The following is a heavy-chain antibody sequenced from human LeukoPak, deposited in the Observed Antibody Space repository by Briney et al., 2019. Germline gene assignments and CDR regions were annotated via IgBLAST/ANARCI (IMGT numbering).Heavy chain of an antibody. V-gene: IGHV3-48*03. Sequence: GGSPRLSCAASGFTFSSYEMNWVRQAPGKGLEWVSYISSSGSTIYYADSVKGRFTISRDNAKNSLYLQMNSLRAEDTAVYYCASINDYGDYLVDYWGQGTLVTVSS. CDR2: ISSSGSTI. CDR1: GFTFSSYE. CDR3: ASINDYGDYLVDY. D-gene: IGHD4-17*01. J-gene: IGHJ4*02.